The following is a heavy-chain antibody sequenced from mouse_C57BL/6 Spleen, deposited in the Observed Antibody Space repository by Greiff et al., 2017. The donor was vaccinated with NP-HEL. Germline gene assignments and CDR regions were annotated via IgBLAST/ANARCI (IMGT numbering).Heavy chain of an antibody. V-gene: IGHV5-6*01. CDR3: LAMDY. CDR1: GFTFSSYG. Sequence: EVQLVESGGDLVKPGGSLKLSCAASGFTFSSYGMSWVRQTPDKRLEWVATISSGGSYTYYPDSVKGRFTISRDNAKNTLYLQMSSLKSEDTAMYYCLAMDYWGQGTSVTVSS. CDR2: ISSGGSYT. J-gene: IGHJ4*01.